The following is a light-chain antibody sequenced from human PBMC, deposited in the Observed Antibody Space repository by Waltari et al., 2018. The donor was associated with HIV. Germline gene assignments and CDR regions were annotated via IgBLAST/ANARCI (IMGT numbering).Light chain of an antibody. CDR1: QGIGNS. CDR2: VAS. J-gene: IGKJ1*01. CDR3: QQYYSTLGWT. Sequence: DIQMTQSPSSLSASIGDTVTITCRASQGIGNSVAWYQQIPGKAPKLLIYVASRLQSGVPSRFSGSESETIYTLTISSLQPEDFATYYCQQYYSTLGWTFGQGTKVELK. V-gene: IGKV1-NL1*01.